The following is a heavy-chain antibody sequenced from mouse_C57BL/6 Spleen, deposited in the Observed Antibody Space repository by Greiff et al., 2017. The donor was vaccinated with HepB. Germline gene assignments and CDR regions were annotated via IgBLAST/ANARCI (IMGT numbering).Heavy chain of an antibody. J-gene: IGHJ4*01. V-gene: IGHV5-4*01. D-gene: IGHD1-1*01. Sequence: EVKVVESGGGLVKPGGSLKLSCAASGFTFSSYAMSWVRQTPEKRLEWVATISDGGSYTYYPDNVKGRFTISRDNAKNNLYLQRSHLKSEDTAMYDCARERGTVVATDYAMDYWGQGTSVTVSS. CDR3: ARERGTVVATDYAMDY. CDR2: ISDGGSYT. CDR1: GFTFSSYA.